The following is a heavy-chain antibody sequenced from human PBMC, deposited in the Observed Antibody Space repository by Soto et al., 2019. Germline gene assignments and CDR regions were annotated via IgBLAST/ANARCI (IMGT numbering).Heavy chain of an antibody. Sequence: EVQLVESGGNLVQPGGSLRLSCAASGFTFSNFEMHWVRQAPGKGLEWVSYINTAGSTKYYAESVKGRFTISRDNATNSMFLQMNSLRAEDTAVYYSAGSECSNSHCFTAYYSYGLDVWGQGTTVTVSS. J-gene: IGHJ6*02. V-gene: IGHV3-48*03. CDR2: INTAGSTK. D-gene: IGHD2-2*01. CDR1: GFTFSNFE. CDR3: AGSECSNSHCFTAYYSYGLDV.